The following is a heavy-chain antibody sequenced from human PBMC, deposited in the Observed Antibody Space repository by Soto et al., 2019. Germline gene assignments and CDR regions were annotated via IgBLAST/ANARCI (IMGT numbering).Heavy chain of an antibody. CDR2: IRGKGKDYAT. V-gene: IGHV3-73*02. CDR1: GFTFSVSA. D-gene: IGHD1-26*01. CDR3: TSLSDTTTEGFDY. J-gene: IGHJ4*02. Sequence: EVQLVESGGGLVQPGGSLKLSCAASGFTFSVSAIHWVRLSSGKGLEWLGRIRGKGKDYATAYAASVKGRFTVSRDDSMTTAYLEMNSLKTEDTAVYYCTSLSDTTTEGFDYWGRGTLVTVAS.